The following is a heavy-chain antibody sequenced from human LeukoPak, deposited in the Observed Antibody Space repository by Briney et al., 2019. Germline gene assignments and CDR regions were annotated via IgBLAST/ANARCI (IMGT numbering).Heavy chain of an antibody. Sequence: PGGSLRLSCAASGFTFSSYAMSWVRQAPGKGLEWVSAISGSGGSTYYADSVKGRFTISRDNSKNTLYLQMNSLRAEDTAVYYCAKVEGALGSYGSKYNWFDPWGQEPWSPSPQ. V-gene: IGHV3-23*01. J-gene: IGHJ5*02. D-gene: IGHD5-18*01. CDR2: ISGSGGST. CDR1: GFTFSSYA. CDR3: AKVEGALGSYGSKYNWFDP.